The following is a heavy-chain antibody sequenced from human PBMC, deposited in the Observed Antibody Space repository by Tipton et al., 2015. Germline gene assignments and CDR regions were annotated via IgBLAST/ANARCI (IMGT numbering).Heavy chain of an antibody. CDR3: ARDAGRYYDSSGLSWYFDL. CDR1: GGSFSGYF. J-gene: IGHJ2*01. D-gene: IGHD3-22*01. Sequence: LRLSCAVYGGSFSGYFWSWIRQPPGKGLEWIGEINHSGSTNYNPSLKSRVTISVDTSKSQFFLKLTSVIAADTAVYYCARDAGRYYDSSGLSWYFDLWGRGTLVTVSS. CDR2: INHSGST. V-gene: IGHV4-34*01.